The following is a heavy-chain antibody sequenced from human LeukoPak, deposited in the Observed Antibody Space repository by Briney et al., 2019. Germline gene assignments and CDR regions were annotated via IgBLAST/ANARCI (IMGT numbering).Heavy chain of an antibody. CDR1: GFTVSSNY. CDR2: IYSGGST. D-gene: IGHD3-10*01. J-gene: IGHJ4*02. Sequence: GGSLRLSCAASGFTVSSNYMGWVRQAPGKGLEWVSVIYSGGSTYYADSVKGRFTISRDNSKNTLYLQMNSLRAEDTAVYYCARDYYGSGSYQFDYWGQGTLVTVSS. V-gene: IGHV3-66*01. CDR3: ARDYYGSGSYQFDY.